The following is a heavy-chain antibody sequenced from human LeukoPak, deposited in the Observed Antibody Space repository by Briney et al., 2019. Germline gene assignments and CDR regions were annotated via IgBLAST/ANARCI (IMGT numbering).Heavy chain of an antibody. J-gene: IGHJ4*02. CDR3: ARGSLTTQWVPLEY. CDR1: EFTFSSYW. CDR2: IKQDGSEK. D-gene: IGHD3-16*02. Sequence: GGSERLSCAASEFTFSSYWMSWVRQAPGKGLEWVANIKQDGSEKYYVDSVKGRFTLSRDNAKNPLYLQMNSLRAEDTAVYYCARGSLTTQWVPLEYWGQGALV. V-gene: IGHV3-7*05.